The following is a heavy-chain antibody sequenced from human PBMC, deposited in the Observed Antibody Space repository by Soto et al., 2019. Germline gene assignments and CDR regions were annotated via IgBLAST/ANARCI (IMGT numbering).Heavy chain of an antibody. CDR3: ARDDFGSGYDHNWY. Sequence: ASVKVSCKASGYTFTSYAMHWVRQAPGQRLEWMGWINAGNGNTKYSQKFQGRVTITRDTSASTAYMELSSLRSEDTAVYYCARDDFGSGYDHNWYWGQGTLVTVSS. CDR1: GYTFTSYA. J-gene: IGHJ4*02. CDR2: INAGNGNT. V-gene: IGHV1-3*01. D-gene: IGHD5-12*01.